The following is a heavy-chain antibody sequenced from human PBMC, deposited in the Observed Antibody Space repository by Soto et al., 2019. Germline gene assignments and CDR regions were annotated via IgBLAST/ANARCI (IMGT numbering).Heavy chain of an antibody. Sequence: SETLSLTCTVSGGSISSYYWSWIRQPPGKGLEWIGYTYYSGSTNYNPSLKSRVTISVDTSKNQFSLKLSSVTAADTAVYYCAKNYGNAFDIWGKGTMVTVSS. J-gene: IGHJ3*02. V-gene: IGHV4-59*01. CDR1: GGSISSYY. CDR3: AKNYGNAFDI. D-gene: IGHD3-10*01. CDR2: TYYSGST.